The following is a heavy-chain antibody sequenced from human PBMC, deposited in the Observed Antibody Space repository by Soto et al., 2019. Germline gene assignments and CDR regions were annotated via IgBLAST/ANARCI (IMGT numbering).Heavy chain of an antibody. J-gene: IGHJ4*02. CDR2: INHSGST. CDR1: GGSFSGYY. D-gene: IGHD6-6*01. V-gene: IGHV4-34*01. Sequence: SATLSLTCAVYGGSFSGYYWSWIRQPPGKGLEWIGEINHSGSTNYNPSLKSRVTISVDTSKNQFSLKLSSVTAADTAVYYCARGGLRYSSSSGVKYWGQGTLVTVSS. CDR3: ARGGLRYSSSSGVKY.